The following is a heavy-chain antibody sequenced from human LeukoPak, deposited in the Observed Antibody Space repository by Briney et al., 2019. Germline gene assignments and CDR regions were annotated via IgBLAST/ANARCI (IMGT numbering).Heavy chain of an antibody. Sequence: SETLSLTCTVSGGSISSYYWSWIRQHPGKGLEWIGYIYYSGSTYYNPSLKSRVTISVDTSKNQFSLKLSSVTAADTAVYYCARWSEAAAFDYWGQGTLVTVSS. J-gene: IGHJ4*02. D-gene: IGHD6-19*01. CDR1: GGSISSYY. CDR3: ARWSEAAAFDY. CDR2: IYYSGST. V-gene: IGHV4-59*06.